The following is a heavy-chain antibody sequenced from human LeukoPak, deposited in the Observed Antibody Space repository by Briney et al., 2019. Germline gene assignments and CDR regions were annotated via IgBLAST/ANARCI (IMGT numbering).Heavy chain of an antibody. CDR2: ISSSSSYI. Sequence: KPGASLRLSCAASGFTFSSYSMNWVRQAPGKGLGWVSSISSSSSYIYYADSVKGRITISRDNAKNSLYLQMNSLRAEDTALYYCARDLEGDCSGGGCYTDYWGQGTLVTVSS. J-gene: IGHJ4*02. V-gene: IGHV3-21*04. CDR1: GFTFSSYS. D-gene: IGHD2-15*01. CDR3: ARDLEGDCSGGGCYTDY.